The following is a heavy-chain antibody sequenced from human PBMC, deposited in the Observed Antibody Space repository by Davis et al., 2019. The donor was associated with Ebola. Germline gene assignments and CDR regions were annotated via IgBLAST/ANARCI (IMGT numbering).Heavy chain of an antibody. CDR2: ISSSSSTI. V-gene: IGHV3-48*02. D-gene: IGHD3-10*01. Sequence: GESLKISCAASGFTFSSYSINWVRQAPGKGLEWVSYISSSSSTIYYADSVKGRFTISRDNAKNSLYLQMNSLRDEDTAVYYCATERGWFGDKGWFDPWGQGTLVTVSS. CDR3: ATERGWFGDKGWFDP. J-gene: IGHJ5*02. CDR1: GFTFSSYS.